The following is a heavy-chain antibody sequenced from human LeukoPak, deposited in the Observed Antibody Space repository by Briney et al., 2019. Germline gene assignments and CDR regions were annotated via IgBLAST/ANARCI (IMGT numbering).Heavy chain of an antibody. Sequence: GGSLRLSCAASGFTFSSYAMHWVRQAPGKGLEYVSAISSNGGRTYYANSVKGRFTISRDNSKNTLYLQMGSLRAEDMAVYYCAREARSGSYYNVYFDYWGQGTLVTVSS. D-gene: IGHD3-10*01. CDR2: ISSNGGRT. CDR3: AREARSGSYYNVYFDY. J-gene: IGHJ4*02. CDR1: GFTFSSYA. V-gene: IGHV3-64*01.